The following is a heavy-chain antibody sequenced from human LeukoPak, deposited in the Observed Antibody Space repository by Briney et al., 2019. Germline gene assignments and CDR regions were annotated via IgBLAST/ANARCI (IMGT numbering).Heavy chain of an antibody. V-gene: IGHV4-59*01. CDR2: IYNREST. D-gene: IGHD2-15*01. J-gene: IGHJ4*02. CDR3: ARRSWYFDY. Sequence: ETLSLTCTVSGDSMNTYYWNWLRQPPGKGLEWIGYIYNRESTNYNPSLKSRVTISIDTSKNQFSLKLISVTPADTAVYYCARRSWYFDYWGQGTLVTVSS. CDR1: GDSMNTYY.